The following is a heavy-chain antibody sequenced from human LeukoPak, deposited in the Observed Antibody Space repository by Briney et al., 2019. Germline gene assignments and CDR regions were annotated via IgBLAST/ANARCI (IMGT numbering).Heavy chain of an antibody. J-gene: IGHJ4*02. CDR2: INDDGSDT. Sequence: PGGSLRLSCAASGFTFKLYWMHWVRQVPGKRPVWVSRINDDGSDTIYADSVRGRFTISRDNANNVLYLQMNSLRAEDTAVHYCARDLRPFGGVIVRTTTGFDYWGQGTLVTVSS. CDR3: ARDLRPFGGVIVRTTTGFDY. CDR1: GFTFKLYW. D-gene: IGHD3-16*02. V-gene: IGHV3-74*01.